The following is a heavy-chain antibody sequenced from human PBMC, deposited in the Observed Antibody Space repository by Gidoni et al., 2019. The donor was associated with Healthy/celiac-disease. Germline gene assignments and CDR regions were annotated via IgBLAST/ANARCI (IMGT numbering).Heavy chain of an antibody. CDR1: GFTFSSYS. J-gene: IGHJ4*02. V-gene: IGHV3-21*01. CDR3: AREKDIAMVNDY. Sequence: EVQQVASGGGLVKPGGSLRLSCAASGFTFSSYSMNWVRPGPGKGLEWVSSISSSSSYISYADSVKGRFTISRDNAKNSLYLQMNSLRAEDTAVYYCAREKDIAMVNDYWGQGTLVTVSS. D-gene: IGHD5-18*01. CDR2: ISSSSSYI.